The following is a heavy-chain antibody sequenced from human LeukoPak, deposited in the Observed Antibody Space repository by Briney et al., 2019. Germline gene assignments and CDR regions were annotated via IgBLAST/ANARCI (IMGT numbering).Heavy chain of an antibody. J-gene: IGHJ4*02. V-gene: IGHV3-15*01. CDR2: IKSKTSGGTT. D-gene: IGHD3-10*01. CDR1: GFAFSNDW. CDR3: TVIQGWGLGSYYVDY. Sequence: GGSLRLSCAASGFAFSNDWMSWVRQAPGKGLEWVGRIKSKTSGGTTDYAAPVKGRFTISRDDSKKMLYLQMDSLKTEDTAVYYCTVIQGWGLGSYYVDYWGQGTLVTVSS.